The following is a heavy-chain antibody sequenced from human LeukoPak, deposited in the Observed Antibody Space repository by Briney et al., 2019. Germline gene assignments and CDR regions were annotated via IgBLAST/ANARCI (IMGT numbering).Heavy chain of an antibody. Sequence: GGSLRLSCAASGFTFSSYAMHWVRQAPGKGLEWVAVISYDGSNKYYADSVKGRFTISRDDSENTLYLLMNSLRGEDTAIYYCALLGSKLLWRIDYWGQGTLVTVSS. CDR2: ISYDGSNK. J-gene: IGHJ4*02. D-gene: IGHD3-10*01. CDR1: GFTFSSYA. V-gene: IGHV3-30*03. CDR3: ALLGSKLLWRIDY.